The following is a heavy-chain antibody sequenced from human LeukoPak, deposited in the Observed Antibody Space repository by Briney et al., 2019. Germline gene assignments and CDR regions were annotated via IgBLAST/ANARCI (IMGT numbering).Heavy chain of an antibody. D-gene: IGHD3-10*01. CDR1: GFTFSSYG. Sequence: GGSLRLSCAASGFTFSSYGMHWVRQAPGKGLEWVAVISYDGSNKYYADSVKGRFTISRDNSKNTLYLQMNSLRAEDTAVYYCAKSVGITMVRGIDYWGQGTLVTVSS. J-gene: IGHJ4*02. V-gene: IGHV3-30*18. CDR3: AKSVGITMVRGIDY. CDR2: ISYDGSNK.